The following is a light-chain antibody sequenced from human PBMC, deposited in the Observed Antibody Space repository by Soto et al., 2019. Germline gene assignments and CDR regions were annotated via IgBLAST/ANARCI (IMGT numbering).Light chain of an antibody. CDR1: QDISNY. Sequence: DIQMTQSPSSLSASVGDRVTITCQASQDISNYLNWYQQKQGKAPKLLTYDASNLETGVPSRFSGSGSGTDFTFTISSLQPEDIATYYCQQYDNLPPYTFGQGTKLEIK. J-gene: IGKJ2*01. CDR3: QQYDNLPPYT. V-gene: IGKV1-33*01. CDR2: DAS.